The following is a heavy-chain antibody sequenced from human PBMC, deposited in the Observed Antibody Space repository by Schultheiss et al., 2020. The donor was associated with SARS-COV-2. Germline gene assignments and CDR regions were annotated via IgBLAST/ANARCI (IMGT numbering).Heavy chain of an antibody. D-gene: IGHD3-10*01. CDR2: ISGSGGST. V-gene: IGHV3-23*01. J-gene: IGHJ6*02. CDR1: GFTFSTYA. CDR3: AKVSRFYASGSPRYGMDV. Sequence: GGSLRLSCAVSGFTFSTYAMSWVRQAPGKGLEWVSAISGSGGSTYYADSVKGRFIISRDNSKNTLYLQMNTLRAEDTAVYYCAKVSRFYASGSPRYGMDVWGQGTTVTVSS.